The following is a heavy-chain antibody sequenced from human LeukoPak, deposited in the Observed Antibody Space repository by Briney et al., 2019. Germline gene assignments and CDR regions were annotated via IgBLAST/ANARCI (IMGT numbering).Heavy chain of an antibody. Sequence: SEALSLTCTVSGGSISSYYWSWIRQPPGKGLEWIGYIYSSGSTNYNPSLKSRITISVDTSKNQFSLKLSSVTAADTAVYYCARFAYCGGHCWYYFDYWGQGSLVTVSS. J-gene: IGHJ4*02. V-gene: IGHV4-59*01. CDR2: IYSSGST. CDR3: ARFAYCGGHCWYYFDY. D-gene: IGHD2-21*02. CDR1: GGSISSYY.